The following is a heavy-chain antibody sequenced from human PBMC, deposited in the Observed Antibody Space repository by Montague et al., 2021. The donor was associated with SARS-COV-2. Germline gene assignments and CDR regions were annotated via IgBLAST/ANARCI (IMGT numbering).Heavy chain of an antibody. CDR3: ASHCGGGRCYFGMDV. D-gene: IGHD2-15*01. CDR2: IYYSGST. Sequence: SETLSLTCTVSGDSISSSSYFWGWIRQPPGKGLEWIGSIYYSGSTYYNPSLKSRVAISVDTSKNQVSLKLSSVTAADTAVYYCASHCGGGRCYFGMDVWGQGTTVTVSS. CDR1: GDSISSSSYF. J-gene: IGHJ6*02. V-gene: IGHV4-39*01.